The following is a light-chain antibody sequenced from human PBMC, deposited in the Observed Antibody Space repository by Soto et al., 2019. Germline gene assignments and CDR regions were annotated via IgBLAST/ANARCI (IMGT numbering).Light chain of an antibody. J-gene: IGKJ1*01. CDR2: SAT. CDR1: QDISKD. V-gene: IGKV1-6*01. CDR3: LQDHDYPRT. Sequence: AIPMTQSPPSLSASVGDRVIITCRASQDISKDLGWYQQKPGKAPKFLIYSATSTQSGVPSTFSGSGFGTDFTLTISSLQPEDFATYYCLQDHDYPRTFGQGNKVEF.